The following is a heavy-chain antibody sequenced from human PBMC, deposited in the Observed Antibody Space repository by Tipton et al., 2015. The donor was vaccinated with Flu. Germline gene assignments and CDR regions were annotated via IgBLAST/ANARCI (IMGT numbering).Heavy chain of an antibody. Sequence: TLSLTCAVSGYPITSGYYWGWIRQPPGEGLQWIGSIYHNGSTYYNPSLESRFTISVDTSKNEFFLKVTSVTAADTVVYYCAKLVYFDSSGYYRYYFDYWGQGTLVTVST. CDR2: IYHNGST. CDR1: GYPITSGYY. CDR3: AKLVYFDSSGYYRYYFDY. D-gene: IGHD3-22*01. V-gene: IGHV4-38-2*01. J-gene: IGHJ4*02.